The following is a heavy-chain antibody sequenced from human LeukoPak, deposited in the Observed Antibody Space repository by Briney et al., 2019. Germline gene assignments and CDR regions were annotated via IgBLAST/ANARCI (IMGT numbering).Heavy chain of an antibody. CDR1: GGSFSGYY. V-gene: IGHV4-34*01. J-gene: IGHJ4*02. CDR2: INHSGST. Sequence: PSETLSLTCAVYGGSFSGYYWSWIRQPPGKGLEWIGEINHSGSTNYNPSLKSRVTISVDTSKNQFSLKLSSVTAADTAVYYCAGREIGRVAGTLVFDYWGQGTLVTVSS. D-gene: IGHD6-19*01. CDR3: AGREIGRVAGTLVFDY.